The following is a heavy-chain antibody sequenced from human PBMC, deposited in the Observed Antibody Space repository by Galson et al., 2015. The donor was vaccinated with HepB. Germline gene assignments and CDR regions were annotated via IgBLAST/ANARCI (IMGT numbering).Heavy chain of an antibody. CDR1: GFTFSSYA. J-gene: IGHJ4*02. V-gene: IGHV3-23*01. Sequence: SLRLSCAASGFTFSSYAMSWVRQAPGKGLEWVSAISGSGGSTYYADSVKGRFTISRDNSKNTLYLQMNSLRAEDTAVYYCAKNDYGERYFDYWGQGTLVTVSS. CDR2: ISGSGGST. D-gene: IGHD4-17*01. CDR3: AKNDYGERYFDY.